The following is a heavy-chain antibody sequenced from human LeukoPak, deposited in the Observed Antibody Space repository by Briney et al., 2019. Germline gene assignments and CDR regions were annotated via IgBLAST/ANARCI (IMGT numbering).Heavy chain of an antibody. CDR1: GFTLSSYS. CDR3: ARGYCSSTSCYPYYFDY. CDR2: ISSSSSYI. V-gene: IGHV3-21*01. J-gene: IGHJ4*02. Sequence: GGSLRLSCAASGFTLSSYSMNWVRQAPGKGLEWVSSISSSSSYIYYADSVKGRFTISRDNAKNSLYLQMNSLRAEDTAVYYCARGYCSSTSCYPYYFDYWGQGTLVTVSS. D-gene: IGHD2-2*01.